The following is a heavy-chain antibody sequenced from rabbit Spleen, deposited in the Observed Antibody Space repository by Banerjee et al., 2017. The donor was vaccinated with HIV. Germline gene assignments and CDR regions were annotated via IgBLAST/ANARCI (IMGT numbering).Heavy chain of an antibody. D-gene: IGHD1-1*01. J-gene: IGHJ4*01. CDR2: TEPIFGTT. Sequence: QSLEESGGGLVQPGGSLTLSCKASGFDFSSYYMTWVRQAPGKGLEWIGLTEPIFGTTYYANWVNGRFTISSHNAQNTLYLQVKSLTAADTATYFCARDLVTVIGWNFNLWGQGTLVTVS. V-gene: IGHV1S7*01. CDR1: GFDFSSYY. CDR3: ARDLVTVIGWNFNL.